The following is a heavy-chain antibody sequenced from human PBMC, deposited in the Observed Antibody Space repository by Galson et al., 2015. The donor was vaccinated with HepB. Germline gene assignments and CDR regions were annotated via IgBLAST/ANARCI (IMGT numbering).Heavy chain of an antibody. J-gene: IGHJ4*02. CDR2: ISAFDGHT. CDR1: GYTFTSYG. Sequence: SVKVSCKASGYTFTSYGISWVRQAPGQGLEGMGWISAFDGHTNYAQNLQGRVTMTTDTSTSTAYMELRSLRSDDTAVYYCARVGEERRRGYFDYWGQGTLVPVSS. D-gene: IGHD1-1*01. V-gene: IGHV1-18*01. CDR3: ARVGEERRRGYFDY.